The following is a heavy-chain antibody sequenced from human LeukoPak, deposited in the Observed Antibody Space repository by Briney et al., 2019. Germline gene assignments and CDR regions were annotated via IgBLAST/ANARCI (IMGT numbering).Heavy chain of an antibody. CDR3: ARGYFDILTGHRSGAFDI. D-gene: IGHD3-9*01. CDR2: ISYDGSNK. V-gene: IGHV3-30-3*01. J-gene: IGHJ3*02. CDR1: GFTFSSYA. Sequence: PGGSLRLSCAASGFTFSSYAMHWVRQAPSKGLEWVAVISYDGSNKYYADSVKGRFTISRDNSKNTLYLQMNSLRAEDTAVYYCARGYFDILTGHRSGAFDIWGQGTMVTVSS.